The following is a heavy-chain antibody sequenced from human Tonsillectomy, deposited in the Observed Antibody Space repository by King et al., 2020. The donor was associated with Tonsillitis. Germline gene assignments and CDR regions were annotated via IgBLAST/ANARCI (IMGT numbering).Heavy chain of an antibody. V-gene: IGHV3-9*01. J-gene: IGHJ4*02. CDR3: ATEALYGSGEYDY. Sequence: VQLVESGGGLVQPGWSLRLSCAASGFTFDDYAMHWVRQAPGKGLEWVSGISWNSGSIGYADSVKGRFTISRDNAKNSLYLQMNSLRAEDTALYYCATEALYGSGEYDYWGQGTLVTDAS. CDR1: GFTFDDYA. CDR2: ISWNSGSI. D-gene: IGHD3-10*01.